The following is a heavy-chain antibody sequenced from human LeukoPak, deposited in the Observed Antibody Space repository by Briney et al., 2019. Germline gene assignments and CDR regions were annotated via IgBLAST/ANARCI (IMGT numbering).Heavy chain of an antibody. D-gene: IGHD5-12*01. Sequence: GASVKVSCKASGGTFSSYTFTWVRQAPGQGLEWMGGIIPMFGSANSAQKFQDRVTITADESTSTVYMELSSLRAEDTAVYYCAKDSRAYSGYDSNDYWGQGTLVTVSS. CDR2: IIPMFGSA. V-gene: IGHV1-69*13. CDR3: AKDSRAYSGYDSNDY. CDR1: GGTFSSYT. J-gene: IGHJ4*02.